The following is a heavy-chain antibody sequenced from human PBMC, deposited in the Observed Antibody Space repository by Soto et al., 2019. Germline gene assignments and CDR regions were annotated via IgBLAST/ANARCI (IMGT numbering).Heavy chain of an antibody. J-gene: IGHJ4*02. CDR2: MSYSGSA. CDR3: ARHAPYKSGWANRIDS. V-gene: IGHV4-39*01. CDR1: GASIRSSAYS. D-gene: IGHD6-19*01. Sequence: QLQLQESGPGLVKPSDTLSLTCTVSGASIRSSAYSWGWIRQPPGKGQEWIGTMSYSGSAQYSPSLNSRLIISVDTSKNQLSLKVRSVTAADTALYYCARHAPYKSGWANRIDSWGQGSLVTVSS.